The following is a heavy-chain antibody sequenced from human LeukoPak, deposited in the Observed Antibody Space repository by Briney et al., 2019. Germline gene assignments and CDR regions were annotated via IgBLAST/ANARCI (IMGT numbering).Heavy chain of an antibody. D-gene: IGHD4-17*01. Sequence: RASVKVSCKASGYTFTSYAMHWVRQAPGQRLEWMGWSNAGNGNTKYSQEFQGRVTITRDTSASTAYMELSSLRSEDMAVYYCANPLGGDYNNWFDPWGQGTLVTVSS. CDR1: GYTFTSYA. CDR3: ANPLGGDYNNWFDP. CDR2: SNAGNGNT. J-gene: IGHJ5*02. V-gene: IGHV1-3*02.